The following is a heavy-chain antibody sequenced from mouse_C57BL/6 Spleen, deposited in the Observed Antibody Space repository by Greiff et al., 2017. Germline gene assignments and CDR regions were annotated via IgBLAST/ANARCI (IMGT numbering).Heavy chain of an antibody. J-gene: IGHJ1*03. D-gene: IGHD3-3*01. CDR2: INYDGSST. CDR3: AREGRWDFDV. V-gene: IGHV5-16*01. Sequence: EVQLQESEGGLVQPGSSMKLSCTASGFTFSDYYMAWVRQVPEKGLEWVANINYDGSSTYYLDSLKSRFIISRDNAKNILYLQMSSLKSEDTATYYCAREGRWDFDVWGTGTTVTVSS. CDR1: GFTFSDYY.